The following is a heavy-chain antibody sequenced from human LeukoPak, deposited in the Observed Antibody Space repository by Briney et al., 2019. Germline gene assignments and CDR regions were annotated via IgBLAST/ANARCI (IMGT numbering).Heavy chain of an antibody. V-gene: IGHV3-23*01. CDR2: MSAGGGST. Sequence: PGGSLRLSCAASGFTFTTSAVSWVRQAPGKGLEWVSTMSAGGGSTYYADSMEGRFTISRDNSKNRLYLQMNSLRAEDTAVYYCAKDGVDVWGQGTTVIVSS. J-gene: IGHJ6*02. CDR1: GFTFTTSA. CDR3: AKDGVDV.